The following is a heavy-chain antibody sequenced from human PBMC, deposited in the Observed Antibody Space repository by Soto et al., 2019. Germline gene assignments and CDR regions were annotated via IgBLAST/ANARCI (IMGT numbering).Heavy chain of an antibody. Sequence: QITLKESGPTLVKPTQTLTLTCTFSGFSLSTSGVGVGWIRQPPGKALEWLALIYWDDDKRYSPSLKSRLTTTKDASNHQVVLTMTNMDPVDTATYYCAHRRGVTGPWNYGDFDYWGQGTLVTVSS. CDR3: AHRRGVTGPWNYGDFDY. CDR1: GFSLSTSGVG. D-gene: IGHD1-7*01. V-gene: IGHV2-5*02. CDR2: IYWDDDK. J-gene: IGHJ4*02.